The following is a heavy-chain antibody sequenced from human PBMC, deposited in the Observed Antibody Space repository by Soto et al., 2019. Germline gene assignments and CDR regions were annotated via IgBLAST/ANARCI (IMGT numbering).Heavy chain of an antibody. CDR1: GYTFTSYG. J-gene: IGHJ4*02. V-gene: IGHV1-18*01. Sequence: ASVKVSCKASGYTFTSYGISWVRQAPGQGLEWMGWISAYNGNTNYAQKLQGRVTITRDTSASTAYMELSSLRSEDTAVYYCARGLNAYYSDYWGQGTLVTVSS. CDR3: ARGLNAYYSDY. CDR2: ISAYNGNT.